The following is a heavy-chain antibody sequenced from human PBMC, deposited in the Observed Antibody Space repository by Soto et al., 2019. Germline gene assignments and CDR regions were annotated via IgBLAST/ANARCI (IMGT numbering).Heavy chain of an antibody. CDR2: INPSGGST. CDR3: ARERYGGCGGDCYRAFDI. V-gene: IGHV1-46*01. Sequence: QVQLVQSGAEVKKPGASVKVSCKASGYTFTSYYMHWVRQAPGQGLEWMGIINPSGGSTSYAQKFQGRVTMTRDTCTSTVYMELSSLRSEDTAVYYCARERYGGCGGDCYRAFDIWGQGTMVTVSS. D-gene: IGHD2-21*02. CDR1: GYTFTSYY. J-gene: IGHJ3*02.